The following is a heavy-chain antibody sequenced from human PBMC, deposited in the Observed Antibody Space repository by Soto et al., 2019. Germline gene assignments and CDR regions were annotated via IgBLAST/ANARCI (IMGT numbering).Heavy chain of an antibody. CDR1: GGSISSSDYY. Sequence: TLSLTCTVSGGSISSSDYYWSWIRQPPGKGLEWIGYIYYSGSTYYNPSLKSRVTISVDTSKNQFSLKLSSVTAADTAVYYCARAGYDIGGAFDYWGQGTPVTVSS. D-gene: IGHD5-12*01. CDR3: ARAGYDIGGAFDY. J-gene: IGHJ4*02. V-gene: IGHV4-30-4*01. CDR2: IYYSGST.